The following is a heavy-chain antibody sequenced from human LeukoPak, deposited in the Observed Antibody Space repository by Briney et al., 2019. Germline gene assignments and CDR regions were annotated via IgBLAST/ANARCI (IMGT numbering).Heavy chain of an antibody. J-gene: IGHJ4*02. V-gene: IGHV3-48*04. CDR2: VGISSGNT. CDR1: GFTFSDYS. Sequence: GGSLRLSCEASGFTFSDYSMNWVRQAPGKGLEWISYVGISSGNTKYADSVKGRFTISGDSAKNSVFLQMNSLRVEDTAVYYCARDHRYAFDNWGQGTLVTVSS. CDR3: ARDHRYAFDN. D-gene: IGHD5-12*01.